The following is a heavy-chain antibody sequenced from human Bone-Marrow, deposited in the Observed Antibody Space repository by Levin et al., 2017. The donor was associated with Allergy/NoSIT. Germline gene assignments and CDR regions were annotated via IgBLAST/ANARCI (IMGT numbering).Heavy chain of an antibody. D-gene: IGHD2-21*02. V-gene: IGHV3-21*01. Sequence: GESLKISCAAPGFSISDYSMNWVRQAPGKGLEWVSSISSTSLYIYYADSLKGRFTISRDNARNALFLQMNSLRADDTAVYYCARDLVATEAGAFDSWGQGTVVTVSS. CDR2: ISSTSLYI. CDR3: ARDLVATEAGAFDS. CDR1: GFSISDYS. J-gene: IGHJ3*02.